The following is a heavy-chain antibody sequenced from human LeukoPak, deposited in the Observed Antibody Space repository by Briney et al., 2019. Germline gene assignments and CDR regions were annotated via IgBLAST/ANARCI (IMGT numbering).Heavy chain of an antibody. CDR1: GYSFTSYW. CDR2: INPSDSET. CDR3: ARQTAMGRSGDY. D-gene: IGHD5-18*01. Sequence: GESLKISCKASGYSFTSYWIGWVRRMPGKGLEWMGIINPSDSETRCTPSFQGQVTISVDKSLTTADLQWNSLKASDTAMYYCARQTAMGRSGDYWGQGTLVTVSS. J-gene: IGHJ4*02. V-gene: IGHV5-51*01.